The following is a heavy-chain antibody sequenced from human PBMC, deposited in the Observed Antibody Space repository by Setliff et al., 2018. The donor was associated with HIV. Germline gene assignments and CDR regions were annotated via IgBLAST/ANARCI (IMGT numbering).Heavy chain of an antibody. D-gene: IGHD5-12*01. Sequence: ASVKVSCKPSGYSFANHYMHWVRQAPGQGLEWMGVINPTGGSTRNTQTFQGRVAMTRDTSTSTVYMELSSLRSEDTAVYYCASAGAWQRNALDIWGQGTMVTVS. CDR3: ASAGAWQRNALDI. CDR1: GYSFANHY. V-gene: IGHV1-46*01. J-gene: IGHJ3*02. CDR2: INPTGGST.